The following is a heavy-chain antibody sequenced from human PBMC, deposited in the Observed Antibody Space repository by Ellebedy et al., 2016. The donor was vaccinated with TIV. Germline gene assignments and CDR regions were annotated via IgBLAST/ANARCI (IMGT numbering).Heavy chain of an antibody. CDR3: ARQGDYDSGYGMDL. CDR2: IKEDGSEQ. CDR1: GFMFSRFW. D-gene: IGHD3-22*01. Sequence: GESLKISCAASGFMFSRFWMNWVRQAPGKGLEWVAKIKEDGSEQYYVDSVKGRFTISRDNAKNSVYLQMNSLRAEDTAVYYRARQGDYDSGYGMDLWGQGTTVTASS. V-gene: IGHV3-7*03. J-gene: IGHJ6*02.